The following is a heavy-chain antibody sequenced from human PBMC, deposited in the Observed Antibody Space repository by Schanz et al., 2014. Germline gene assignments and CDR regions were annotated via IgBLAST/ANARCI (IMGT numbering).Heavy chain of an antibody. V-gene: IGHV3-23*04. CDR3: ARGRAVAGTGYFDY. CDR1: GFTFRSYA. D-gene: IGHD6-19*01. J-gene: IGHJ4*02. CDR2: ISGSGGSA. Sequence: EVQLVESGGGLVQPGGSLRLSCAASGFTFRSYAMSWVRQAPGKGLEWVSGISGSGGSANYANSVKGRFSISRDNSKNTLYLQMGSLRAEDMAVYYCARGRAVAGTGYFDYWGQGTLVTVSS.